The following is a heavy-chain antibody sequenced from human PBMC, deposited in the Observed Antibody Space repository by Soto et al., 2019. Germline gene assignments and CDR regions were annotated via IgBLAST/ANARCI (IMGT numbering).Heavy chain of an antibody. V-gene: IGHV1-8*01. D-gene: IGHD4-17*01. CDR2: MNPNSGNT. Sequence: QVQLVQSGAEVKKPGASVKVSCKASGYTFTSYDINWVRQATGQGLEWMGWMNPNSGNTGYAQKFQGRVTMTRNTSISTAYRELSSLRSEDTTVYYCASMTTVTTGEYYYYYGMDVWGQGTTVTVSS. J-gene: IGHJ6*02. CDR1: GYTFTSYD. CDR3: ASMTTVTTGEYYYYYGMDV.